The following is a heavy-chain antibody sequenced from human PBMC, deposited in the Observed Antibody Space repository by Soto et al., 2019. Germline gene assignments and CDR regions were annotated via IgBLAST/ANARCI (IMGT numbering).Heavy chain of an antibody. CDR3: ARRRHPLGHGSGSYGY. CDR1: GGSFSGYY. CDR2: INHSGST. Sequence: QVQLQQWGAGLLKPSETLSLTCAVYGGSFSGYYWSWIRQPPGKGLEWIGEINHSGSTNYNPSLESRVTIAVDRSKNQFALELSSVTAADTAVYYCARRRHPLGHGSGSYGYWGQGTLVTVSS. V-gene: IGHV4-34*01. J-gene: IGHJ4*02. D-gene: IGHD3-10*01.